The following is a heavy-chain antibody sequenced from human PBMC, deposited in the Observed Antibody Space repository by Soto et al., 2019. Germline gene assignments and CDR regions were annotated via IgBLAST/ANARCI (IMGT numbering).Heavy chain of an antibody. CDR1: GGSISSGDYY. CDR2: IYYSGST. CDR3: ARDLKSGSGYHPGY. J-gene: IGHJ4*02. D-gene: IGHD3-3*01. Sequence: SETLSLTCTVSGGSISSGDYYWSWIRQPPGKGLEWIGYIYYSGSTYYNPSLKSRVTISVDTSKNQFSLKLSSVTAADTAVYYCARDLKSGSGYHPGYWGQGTLVTVSS. V-gene: IGHV4-30-4*01.